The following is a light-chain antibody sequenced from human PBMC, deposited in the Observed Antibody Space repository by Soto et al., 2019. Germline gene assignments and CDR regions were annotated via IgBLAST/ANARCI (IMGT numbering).Light chain of an antibody. V-gene: IGKV3-11*01. CDR3: TQRSIWPTL. CDR1: QSVSNY. CDR2: DAS. J-gene: IGKJ3*01. Sequence: EIVLTQSPATLSLSPGERVTLSCRASQSVSNYLAWYQQKPGQAPRLLIYDASNREPGIPARFSGSGSGTDFTLTITSLEHDDFAVYYCTQRSIWPTLFGPGTKVDIK.